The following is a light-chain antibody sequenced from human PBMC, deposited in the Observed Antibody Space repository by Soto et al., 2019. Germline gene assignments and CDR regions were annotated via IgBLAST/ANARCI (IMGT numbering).Light chain of an antibody. CDR1: RDVTNH. CDR2: AAS. CDR3: LTYNSGLWT. J-gene: IGKJ1*01. Sequence: DIQMTQSPSSLSASVGDSVTFTCRASRDVTNHLAWYQQKPGKVPKLLVYAASTLQSGVPSRFSGSGSGTDFTLTISSLQPEDVATYFYLTYNSGLWTFGQGTKVEIK. V-gene: IGKV1-27*01.